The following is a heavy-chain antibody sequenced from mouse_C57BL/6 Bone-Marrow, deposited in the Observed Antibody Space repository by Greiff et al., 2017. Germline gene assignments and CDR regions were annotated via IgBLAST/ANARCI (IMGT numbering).Heavy chain of an antibody. D-gene: IGHD2-10*01. CDR3: ARRRRLPTMVTTRYYAMDY. CDR1: GYSFTDYN. V-gene: IGHV1-39*01. J-gene: IGHJ4*01. CDR2: INPNYGTT. Sequence: VQLQQSGPELVKPGASVKISCKASGYSFTDYNMNWVKQSNGKSLEWIGVINPNYGTTSYNQKLKGKATLTVDQSSSTAYMQLNILTSEDSAVYYCARRRRLPTMVTTRYYAMDYWGQGTSVTVSS.